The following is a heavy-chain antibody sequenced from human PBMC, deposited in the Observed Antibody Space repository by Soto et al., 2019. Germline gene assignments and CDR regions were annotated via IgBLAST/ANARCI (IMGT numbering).Heavy chain of an antibody. D-gene: IGHD3-10*01. Sequence: PGGSLRLSCAASGFTFDDYAMHWVRQAPGKGLEWVSGISWNSGSIGYADSVKGRFTISRDNSKNTLYLQMNSLRAEDTAVYYCAKDGLWFGELFFDYWGQGTLVTVSS. V-gene: IGHV3-9*01. J-gene: IGHJ4*02. CDR1: GFTFDDYA. CDR3: AKDGLWFGELFFDY. CDR2: ISWNSGSI.